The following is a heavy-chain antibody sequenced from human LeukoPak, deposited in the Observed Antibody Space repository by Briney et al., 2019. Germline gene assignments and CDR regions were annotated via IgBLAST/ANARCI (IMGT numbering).Heavy chain of an antibody. Sequence: SETLSLTCTVSGGSISSSSYYWGWIRQPPGKGLEWIGSIYYSGSTYYSPSLKSRVTISVDTSKNQFSLKLSSVTAADTAVYYCARLSILGGFGELFDYWGQGTLVTVSS. V-gene: IGHV4-39*01. CDR1: GGSISSSSYY. CDR2: IYYSGST. D-gene: IGHD3-10*01. J-gene: IGHJ4*02. CDR3: ARLSILGGFGELFDY.